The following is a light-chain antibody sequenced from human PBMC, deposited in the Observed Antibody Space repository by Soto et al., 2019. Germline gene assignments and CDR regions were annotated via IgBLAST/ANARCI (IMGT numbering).Light chain of an antibody. CDR1: QGVTSNY. Sequence: EIALTQSPGIVSLSLGERATLSCRASQGVTSNYLAWYQQKRGQAPRLLMFGASTRATGIPDRFSGSGSGTDFTLTISRLDPEDFAVYSCHQYGRSCTFGQGNKV. V-gene: IGKV3-20*01. CDR3: HQYGRSCT. J-gene: IGKJ1*01. CDR2: GAS.